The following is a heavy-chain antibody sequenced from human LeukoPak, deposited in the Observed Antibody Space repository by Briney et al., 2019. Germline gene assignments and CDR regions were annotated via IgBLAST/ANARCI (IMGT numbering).Heavy chain of an antibody. J-gene: IGHJ4*02. D-gene: IGHD1-7*01. CDR2: MSSSISTI. V-gene: IGHV3-48*01. Sequence: GRCLRLSCAASGVTVSTNYMSWVRQSAGKGLGWGSYMSSSISTIYYAASVQGRFTISRDYAKHSLYLQMNSLRAEDPAVYYCPRSSRELGGYAPWELMPPFDYWGQGTLVTVSS. CDR3: PRSSRELGGYAPWELMPPFDY. CDR1: GVTVSTNY.